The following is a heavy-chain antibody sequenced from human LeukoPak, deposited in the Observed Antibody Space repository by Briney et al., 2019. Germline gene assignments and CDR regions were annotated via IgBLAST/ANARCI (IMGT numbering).Heavy chain of an antibody. D-gene: IGHD5-24*01. J-gene: IGHJ4*02. CDR3: AREGRAKMATISLRRYFDY. CDR1: RYTLTGYY. V-gene: IGHV1-2*06. Sequence: ASVEVSRKASRYTLTGYYMHWVRPAPGQGLEWRGRINPNRGGTNYAQKFQGRVTMTRDTSISTAYMELSRLRSDDTAVYYCAREGRAKMATISLRRYFDYWGQGTLVTVSS. CDR2: INPNRGGT.